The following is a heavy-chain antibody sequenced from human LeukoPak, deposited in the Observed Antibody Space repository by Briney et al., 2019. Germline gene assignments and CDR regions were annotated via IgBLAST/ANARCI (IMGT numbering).Heavy chain of an antibody. CDR2: IYYSGST. Sequence: SETLSLTCTVSGGSIRSYCWSWIRQPPGKGLEWIGYIYYSGSTNYNPSLKSRVTRSVDTSKNQFSLKLSSVTAADTAVYYCASYTTSRYCSSTSCYRAFDIWGQGTMVTVSS. V-gene: IGHV4-59*01. CDR1: GGSIRSYC. J-gene: IGHJ3*02. CDR3: ASYTTSRYCSSTSCYRAFDI. D-gene: IGHD2-2*01.